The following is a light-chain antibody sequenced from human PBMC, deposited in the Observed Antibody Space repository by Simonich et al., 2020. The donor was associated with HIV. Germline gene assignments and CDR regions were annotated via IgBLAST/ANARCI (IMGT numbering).Light chain of an antibody. CDR1: QSVLYSSNNKNY. CDR3: QQYYSSPPT. J-gene: IGKJ1*01. V-gene: IGKV4-1*01. CDR2: WAS. Sequence: DIVMTQSPDSLAVSLGERATINCKYSQSVLYSSNNKNYLAWYQQKPGQPPKLLIYWASTRESGVPDRCSGSGSGTDFTLTISSLQAEDVAVYYCQQYYSSPPTFGQGTKVEIK.